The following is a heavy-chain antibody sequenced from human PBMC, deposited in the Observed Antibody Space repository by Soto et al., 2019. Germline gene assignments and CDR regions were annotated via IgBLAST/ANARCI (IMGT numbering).Heavy chain of an antibody. J-gene: IGHJ3*02. Sequence: EMQLVESGGGLVQPGRSLRLSCAASGMTFDNFAMHWVRHAPGKGLEWVSAISGNSANIDYVDSVKGRFTISRDNGKNSLYLEMKSLRPEDTAFYYCVKGRYCTSLSCPLAGLGAFDIRGQGTGVSVSS. V-gene: IGHV3-9*01. CDR2: ISGNSANI. D-gene: IGHD2-8*01. CDR1: GMTFDNFA. CDR3: VKGRYCTSLSCPLAGLGAFDI.